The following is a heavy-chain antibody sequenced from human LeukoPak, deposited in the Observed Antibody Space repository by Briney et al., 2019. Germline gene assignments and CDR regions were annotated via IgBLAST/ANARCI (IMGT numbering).Heavy chain of an antibody. J-gene: IGHJ4*02. CDR1: GYSFTNYW. CDR3: ARHVPTGGWRYFDY. V-gene: IGHV5-51*01. D-gene: IGHD6-19*01. CDR2: IYPGDSDT. Sequence: GESLKISCKGSGYSFTNYWIGWVRKIPGKGLEWMGIIYPGDSDTRYRPSFQGQVTISADKSISTAYLQWSSLKASDTAMYYCARHVPTGGWRYFDYWGQGTLVTVSS.